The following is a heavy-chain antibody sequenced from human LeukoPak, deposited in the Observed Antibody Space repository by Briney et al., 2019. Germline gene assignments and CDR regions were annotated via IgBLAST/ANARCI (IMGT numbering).Heavy chain of an antibody. CDR3: ARDDPYYEILTGYYRGYYFDY. CDR2: ISSSGSSI. V-gene: IGHV3-48*03. Sequence: PVETLRLSCAVSGFTFSSYEMNWVRQAPGKGLEWVSYISSSGSSIYYDDSVKGRFTISRDNAKNSLYLQMNSLRPEDTAVYYCARDDPYYEILTGYYRGYYFDYWGQGTLVTV. J-gene: IGHJ4*02. D-gene: IGHD3-9*01. CDR1: GFTFSSYE.